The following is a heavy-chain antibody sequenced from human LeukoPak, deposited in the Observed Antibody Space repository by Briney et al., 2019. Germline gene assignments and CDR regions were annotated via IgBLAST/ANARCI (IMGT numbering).Heavy chain of an antibody. CDR1: GFTFSSYA. CDR3: ARSVGATDLHY. V-gene: IGHV3-30-3*01. CDR2: ISYDGSNK. J-gene: IGHJ4*02. D-gene: IGHD1-26*01. Sequence: GRSLRLSCAASGFTFSSYAIHWVRQAPGKGLEWVAVISYDGSNKYYADSVKGRSTMSRDNSKKTLYLQMNSLRAEDTAVYYCARSVGATDLHYWGQGTLVTVSS.